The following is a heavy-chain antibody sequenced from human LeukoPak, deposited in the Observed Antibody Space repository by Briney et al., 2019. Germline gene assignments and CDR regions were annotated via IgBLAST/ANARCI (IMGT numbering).Heavy chain of an antibody. J-gene: IGHJ4*02. CDR3: AGAPAGSLDWLSPFDY. D-gene: IGHD3/OR15-3a*01. CDR1: GGSISSYY. CDR2: IYASGST. V-gene: IGHV4-4*07. Sequence: SETLSLTCTVSGGSISSYYWSWIRQPAGKRPEWIGRIYASGSTNYNPSLKYRVTITADTSKNQLSLKLSSVTAADTAVYYCAGAPAGSLDWLSPFDYWGQGTLVTVSS.